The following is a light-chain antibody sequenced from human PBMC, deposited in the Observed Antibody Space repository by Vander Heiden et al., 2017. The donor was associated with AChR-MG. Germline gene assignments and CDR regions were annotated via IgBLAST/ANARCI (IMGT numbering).Light chain of an antibody. J-gene: IGLJ2*01. CDR1: KLGDRY. Sequence: SSELTPPPSASVSPGQTASITCSGNKLGDRYACWYQQKPGQSPVLVSYQDSKRPSGIPERFSGSNSGNTATLTISGTQAMDEADYYCQAWDSSTVVFGGGTKLTVL. CDR2: QDS. CDR3: QAWDSSTVV. V-gene: IGLV3-1*01.